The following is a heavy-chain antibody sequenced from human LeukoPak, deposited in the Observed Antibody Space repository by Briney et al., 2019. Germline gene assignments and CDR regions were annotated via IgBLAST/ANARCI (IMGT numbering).Heavy chain of an antibody. V-gene: IGHV3-21*01. CDR1: GFTVSTNY. Sequence: GGSLRLSCAASGFTVSTNYMSWVRQAPGKGLEWVSSISSSSSYIYYADSVKGRFTISRDNAKNSLYLQMNSLRAEDTAVYYCARDGSSGLGYWGQGTMVTVSS. J-gene: IGHJ4*02. D-gene: IGHD3-16*01. CDR2: ISSSSSYI. CDR3: ARDGSSGLGY.